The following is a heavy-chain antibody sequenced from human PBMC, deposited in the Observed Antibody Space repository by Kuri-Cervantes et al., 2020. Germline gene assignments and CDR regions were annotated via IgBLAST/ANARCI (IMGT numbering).Heavy chain of an antibody. V-gene: IGHV1-2*02. CDR1: GYTFTGYY. CDR3: ARENIAVAGNWFDP. Sequence: ASVKVSCKASGYTFTGYYMHWVRQAPGQGLEWMGWINPNSGGTNYAQKFQGRVTMTRDTSISTAYMELSRLRSDDTAVYYCARENIAVAGNWFDPWGQGTLVTVSS. J-gene: IGHJ5*02. CDR2: INPNSGGT. D-gene: IGHD6-19*01.